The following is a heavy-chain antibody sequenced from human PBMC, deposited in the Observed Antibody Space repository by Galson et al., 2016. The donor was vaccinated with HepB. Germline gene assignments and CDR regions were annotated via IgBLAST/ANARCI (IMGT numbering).Heavy chain of an antibody. CDR3: ARVYCIGTNCYPPPSKGTFDI. CDR2: TYYRSKWYN. D-gene: IGHD2-2*01. CDR1: GDSVSSHTAA. V-gene: IGHV6-1*01. Sequence: CAISGDSVSSHTAAWSWIRQSPSRGLEWLGRTYYRSKWYNDYAVSVKSRVTINPDTSKNQFSLQLSPVTPDDTAIYYCARVYCIGTNCYPPPSKGTFDIGGQGAVVTVSS. J-gene: IGHJ3*02.